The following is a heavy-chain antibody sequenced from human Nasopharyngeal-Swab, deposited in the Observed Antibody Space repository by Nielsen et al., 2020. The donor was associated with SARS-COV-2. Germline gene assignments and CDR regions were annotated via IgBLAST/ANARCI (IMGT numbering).Heavy chain of an antibody. CDR3: ASVEATDGPIYYFDY. Sequence: SETLSLTCTVSGCSISSYYWSWIRQPPWKGLEWIGYIYYSWSTNYNPSLKSRVTISVDTSKNQFSLKLSSATAADTAVYYCASVEATDGPIYYFDYWGQGTLVTVSS. CDR2: IYYSWST. D-gene: IGHD3-3*01. CDR1: GCSISSYY. J-gene: IGHJ4*02. V-gene: IGHV4-59*08.